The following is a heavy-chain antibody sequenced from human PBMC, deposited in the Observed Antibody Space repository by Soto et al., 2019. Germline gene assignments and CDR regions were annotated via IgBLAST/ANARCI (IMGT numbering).Heavy chain of an antibody. V-gene: IGHV3-21*01. J-gene: IGHJ3*02. CDR2: ISSSSSYI. D-gene: IGHD2-21*01. CDR1: GFTFSSYS. CDR3: ARDDLGVVQGDAFDI. Sequence: GGSLRLSCAASGFTFSSYSMNWVRQAPGKGLEWVSSISSSSSYIYYADSVKGRFTISRDNAKNSLYLQMNSLRAEDTAVYYCARDDLGVVQGDAFDIWGQGTMVTVSS.